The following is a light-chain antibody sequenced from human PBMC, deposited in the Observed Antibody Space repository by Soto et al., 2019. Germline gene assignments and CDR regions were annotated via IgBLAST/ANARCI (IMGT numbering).Light chain of an antibody. CDR2: EVS. Sequence: QAVVTQPPSVSAAPGQRVTISCSGTSSDVGGYSYVSWYQQHPGKTPKLMIYEVSNRPSGVSHRFSGSKSGNTASLTISGLQTEDEADYYCSSFSSITREVFGGGTQLTVL. CDR3: SSFSSITREV. CDR1: SSDVGGYSY. V-gene: IGLV2-14*01. J-gene: IGLJ2*01.